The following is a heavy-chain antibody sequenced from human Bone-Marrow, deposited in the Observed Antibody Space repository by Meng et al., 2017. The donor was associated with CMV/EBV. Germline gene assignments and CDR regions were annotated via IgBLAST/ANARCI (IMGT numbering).Heavy chain of an antibody. V-gene: IGHV1-18*01. J-gene: IGHJ3*02. CDR2: ISAYNGNT. Sequence: ASVKVSCKASGYTFTSYGISWVRQAPGQGLEWMGWISAYNGNTNYAQKLQGRVTITRNTSISTAYMELSSLRSEDTAVYYCARLYYDFWSGYYSQAFDIWGQGTMVTVSS. D-gene: IGHD3-3*01. CDR3: ARLYYDFWSGYYSQAFDI. CDR1: GYTFTSYG.